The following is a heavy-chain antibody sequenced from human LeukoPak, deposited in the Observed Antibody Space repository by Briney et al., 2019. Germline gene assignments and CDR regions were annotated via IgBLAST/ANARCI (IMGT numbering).Heavy chain of an antibody. D-gene: IGHD6-13*01. CDR2: IYTSGST. CDR3: ARDSSSWYRGGFDY. J-gene: IGHJ4*02. Sequence: SQTLSLTCTVSGGSISSGSYYWSWIRQPAGKGLEWIGRIYTSGSTNYNPSLKSRVTISVDTSKNQFSLKLSSVTAADTAVYYCARDSSSWYRGGFDYWGQGTLVTVSS. CDR1: GGSISSGSYY. V-gene: IGHV4-61*02.